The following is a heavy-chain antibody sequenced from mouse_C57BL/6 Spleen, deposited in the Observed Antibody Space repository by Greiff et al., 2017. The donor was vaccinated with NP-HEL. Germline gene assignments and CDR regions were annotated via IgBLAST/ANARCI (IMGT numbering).Heavy chain of an antibody. J-gene: IGHJ4*01. CDR3: ASTYDYDYAMDY. CDR1: GFTFSDYG. D-gene: IGHD2-4*01. CDR2: ISSGSSTI. V-gene: IGHV5-17*01. Sequence: EVQLVESGGGLVKPGGSLKLSCAASGFTFSDYGMHWVRQAPEKGLEWVAYISSGSSTIYYADTVKGRFTISRDNAKNTLFLQMTSLRSEDTAMYYCASTYDYDYAMDYWGQGTSVTVSS.